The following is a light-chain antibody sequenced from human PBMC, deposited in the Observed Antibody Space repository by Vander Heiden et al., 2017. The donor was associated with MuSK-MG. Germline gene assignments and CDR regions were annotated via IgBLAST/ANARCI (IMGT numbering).Light chain of an antibody. CDR2: AAS. V-gene: IGKV1-39*01. CDR1: QNIRMY. J-gene: IGKJ4*01. Sequence: DIQMTQSPSSLSASVGGSVTITCRASQNIRMYLNWYQQRPGRAPKLLIYAASALPDGVPARFSGSGSGTDFTLTMSMLLPEDFATYYCQQGHSTPLTFGGGTKVEI. CDR3: QQGHSTPLT.